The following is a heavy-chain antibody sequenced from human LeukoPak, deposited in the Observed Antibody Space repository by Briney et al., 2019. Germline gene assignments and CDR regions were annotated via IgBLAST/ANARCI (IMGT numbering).Heavy chain of an antibody. J-gene: IGHJ4*02. D-gene: IGHD4-17*01. CDR2: ISSSGSTI. V-gene: IGHV3-11*04. CDR1: GGSFSDYY. Sequence: LSLTCAVYGGSFSDYYMSWIRQAPGKGLEWVSYISSSGSTIYYADSVKGRFTISRDNAKNSLYLQMNSLRAEDTAVYYCARSWTTGIDYWGQGTLVTVSS. CDR3: ARSWTTGIDY.